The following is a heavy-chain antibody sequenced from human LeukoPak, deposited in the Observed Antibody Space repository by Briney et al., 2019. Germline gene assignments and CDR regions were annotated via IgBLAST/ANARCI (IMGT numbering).Heavy chain of an antibody. CDR2: IYHSGNT. Sequence: SETMSLTCAVSGYSISSDYYWGWIRQPPGKGLEWIGSIYHSGNTYYNPSLKSRVTISVDTSKNHFSLRLSSLTAADTAVYYCARHAPDCNNTNCYYYYYYMDVWGKGTTVTVSS. D-gene: IGHD2-2*01. CDR1: GYSISSDYY. J-gene: IGHJ6*03. CDR3: ARHAPDCNNTNCYYYYYYMDV. V-gene: IGHV4-38-2*01.